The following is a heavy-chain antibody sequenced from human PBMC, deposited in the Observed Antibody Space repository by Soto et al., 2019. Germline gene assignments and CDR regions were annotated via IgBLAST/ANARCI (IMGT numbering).Heavy chain of an antibody. J-gene: IGHJ6*02. Sequence: SETLSLTCTVSGVSILSYYWSWIRQPPGNGLEWIGYIYYSGSTNYNPSLKSRVTISVDTSKNQFSLKLSSVTAADTAVYYCARHWESRGGGHYYYYGMDVWGQGTTVT. CDR2: IYYSGST. CDR1: GVSILSYY. CDR3: ARHWESRGGGHYYYYGMDV. D-gene: IGHD1-26*01. V-gene: IGHV4-59*08.